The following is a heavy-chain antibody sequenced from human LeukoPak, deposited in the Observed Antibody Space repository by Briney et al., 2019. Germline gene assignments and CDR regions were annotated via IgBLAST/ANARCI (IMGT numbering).Heavy chain of an antibody. CDR2: ISSNSRYI. CDR1: GFTFSSYA. Sequence: GGSLRLSCAASGFTFSSYAMSSVRLPPGKGLESVSSISSNSRYIYYADSMRGRFTTSRDNAKNSLYLQMNSLRAEDTAVYYCARDRWGGAAAGNTNFDYWGQGTLVTVSS. V-gene: IGHV3-21*01. CDR3: ARDRWGGAAAGNTNFDY. D-gene: IGHD6-13*01. J-gene: IGHJ4*02.